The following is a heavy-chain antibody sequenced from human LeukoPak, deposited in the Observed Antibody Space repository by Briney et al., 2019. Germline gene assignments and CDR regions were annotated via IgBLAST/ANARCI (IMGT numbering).Heavy chain of an antibody. V-gene: IGHV3-53*01. Sequence: GGSLRLSCAASGFTVSSNYMSWVRQAPGKGLEWVSVIYSGGSTYYADSVKGRFTISRDNSKNTLYLQMNSLRAEDTAVYYCARDPGSIAVAGQFDYWGQGTLVTVSS. CDR1: GFTVSSNY. CDR2: IYSGGST. D-gene: IGHD6-19*01. CDR3: ARDPGSIAVAGQFDY. J-gene: IGHJ4*02.